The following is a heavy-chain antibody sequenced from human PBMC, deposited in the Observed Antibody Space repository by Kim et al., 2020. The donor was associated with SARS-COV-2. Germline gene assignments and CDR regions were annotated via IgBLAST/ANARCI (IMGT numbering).Heavy chain of an antibody. D-gene: IGHD5-18*01. CDR3: ARDIVGYSYGSDY. Sequence: YGDSVKGRFTNSRDNAKNSRYLQMNSLRAEDTAVYYCARDIVGYSYGSDYWGQGTLVTVSS. V-gene: IGHV3-7*01. J-gene: IGHJ4*02.